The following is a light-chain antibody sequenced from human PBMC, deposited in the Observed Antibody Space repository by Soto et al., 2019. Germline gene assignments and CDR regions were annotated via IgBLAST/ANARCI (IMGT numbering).Light chain of an antibody. J-gene: IGLJ1*01. Sequence: QSVLTQPASVSGSPGQSITIAYTGTSSDVGGYNYVSWYQQHPGKAPKLMIYEVANRPSGVSNRFSGSKSGNTASLTISGLQAEDEADYYCTSYTSNITYVFGTGTKVTVL. CDR2: EVA. CDR3: TSYTSNITYV. V-gene: IGLV2-14*01. CDR1: SSDVGGYNY.